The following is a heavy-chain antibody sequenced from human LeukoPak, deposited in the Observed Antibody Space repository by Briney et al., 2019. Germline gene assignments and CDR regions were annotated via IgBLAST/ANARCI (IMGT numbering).Heavy chain of an antibody. J-gene: IGHJ2*01. CDR2: IYTSGST. CDR3: ARGAARIAAAGTDWYFDL. D-gene: IGHD6-13*01. CDR1: GCSISSYY. Sequence: SETLSLTCTASGCSISSYYWSWIRQPAGKGLEWIRRIYTSGSTNYNPSLKSRVTMSVDTSKNQFSLKLSSVPAADTAVYYCARGAARIAAAGTDWYFDLWGRGTLVTVSS. V-gene: IGHV4-4*07.